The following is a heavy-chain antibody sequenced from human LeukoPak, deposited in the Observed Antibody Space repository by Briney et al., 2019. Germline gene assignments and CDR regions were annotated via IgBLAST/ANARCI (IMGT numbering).Heavy chain of an antibody. J-gene: IGHJ4*02. V-gene: IGHV3-30*02. D-gene: IGHD1-26*01. CDR3: AKDSWEVGATSEIDY. CDR2: IRYDGSDK. Sequence: GGSLRLSCAASGFTFSSYGMHWVRQAPGKGLEWVGFIRYDGSDKYYADSVKGRFTISRDNPKNTLYLQVNSLRAEDTAVYYCAKDSWEVGATSEIDYWGQGPLVTVSS. CDR1: GFTFSSYG.